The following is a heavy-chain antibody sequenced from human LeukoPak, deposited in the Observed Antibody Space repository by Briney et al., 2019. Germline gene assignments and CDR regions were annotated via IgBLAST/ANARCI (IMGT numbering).Heavy chain of an antibody. CDR1: GFAFSSYA. Sequence: GGSLRLSCAASGFAFSSYAMSWVRQAPGKGLEWVSAISGSGGSTYYADSVKGRFTISRDNSKNTLYLQMNSLRAEDTAVYYCASVYCSSTSCYSGEYYFDYWGQGTLVTVSS. V-gene: IGHV3-23*01. CDR3: ASVYCSSTSCYSGEYYFDY. CDR2: ISGSGGST. J-gene: IGHJ4*02. D-gene: IGHD2-2*01.